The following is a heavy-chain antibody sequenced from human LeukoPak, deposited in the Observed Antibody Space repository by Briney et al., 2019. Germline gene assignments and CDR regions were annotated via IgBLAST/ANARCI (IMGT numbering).Heavy chain of an antibody. CDR1: GFTFSNAN. Sequence: GGSLRLSCVASGFTFSNANMNWVRQSPGGVREWVGLIKRKADGGATFYAAPVEGRFTISRDDSRDTLYLQMKSLKTEDTGVYYCTTRRRRDGLTRDGYWGQGTLVTVSS. J-gene: IGHJ4*02. D-gene: IGHD5-24*01. CDR2: IKRKADGGAT. V-gene: IGHV3-15*01. CDR3: TTRRRRDGLTRDGY.